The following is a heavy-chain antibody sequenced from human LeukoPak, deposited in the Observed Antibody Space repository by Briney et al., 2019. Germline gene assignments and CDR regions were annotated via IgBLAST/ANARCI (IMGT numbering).Heavy chain of an antibody. CDR2: IRAGGSNT. CDR1: GFTFSNYA. J-gene: IGHJ3*01. CDR3: AKDPNGDYVGAFDF. D-gene: IGHD4-17*01. V-gene: IGHV3-23*01. Sequence: GGSLRLSCAASGFTFSNYAMMWVRQAPGRGLELVSTIRAGGSNTYYADSVTGRFTISRDKSKNTLFLQMNSLRVEDTAVYYCAKDPNGDYVGAFDFWGQGIMVSVSS.